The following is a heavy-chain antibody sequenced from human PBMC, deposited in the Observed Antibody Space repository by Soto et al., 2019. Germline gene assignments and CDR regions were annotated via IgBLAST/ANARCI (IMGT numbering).Heavy chain of an antibody. CDR2: IDNAGTDS. CDR3: ARGWFGPDV. V-gene: IGHV3-74*01. D-gene: IGHD3-10*01. Sequence: EVQLVESGGGLVQPGGSLRLSCQASGFTLRGRPRHWVRQAPGKGLVWVSGIDNAGTDSTYADSVKGRFTSSRDNAKNMLYLQMNSLRVEDTAVYYCARGWFGPDVWGKGTTVTVSS. CDR1: GFTLRGRP. J-gene: IGHJ6*04.